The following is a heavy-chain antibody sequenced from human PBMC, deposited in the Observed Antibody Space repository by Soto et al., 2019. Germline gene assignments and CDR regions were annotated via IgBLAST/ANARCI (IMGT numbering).Heavy chain of an antibody. V-gene: IGHV3-30*18. CDR2: ISYDGSNK. D-gene: IGHD3-10*01. CDR3: AKDSGLPCGMDV. J-gene: IGHJ6*02. CDR1: GFTFSSYG. Sequence: PVGSLRLSCAASGFTFSSYGMHWVRQAPGKGLEWVAVISYDGSNKYYADSVKGRFTISRDNSKNTLYLQMNSLRAEDTAVYYCAKDSGLPCGMDVWGQGTTVTVSS.